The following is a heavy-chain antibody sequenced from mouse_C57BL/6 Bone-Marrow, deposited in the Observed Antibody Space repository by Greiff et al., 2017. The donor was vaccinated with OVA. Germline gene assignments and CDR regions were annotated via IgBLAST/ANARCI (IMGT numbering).Heavy chain of an antibody. V-gene: IGHV1-82*01. CDR1: GYAFSSSW. D-gene: IGHD4-1*01. Sequence: VQLQQSGPELVKPGASVKISCKASGYAFSSSWMNWVKQRPGKGLEWIGRIYPGDGDTNYNGKFKGKATLTADKSSSPAYMQLSSLTSEDSAVYFCARGNWYYFDYWGQGTTLTVSS. CDR3: ARGNWYYFDY. J-gene: IGHJ2*01. CDR2: IYPGDGDT.